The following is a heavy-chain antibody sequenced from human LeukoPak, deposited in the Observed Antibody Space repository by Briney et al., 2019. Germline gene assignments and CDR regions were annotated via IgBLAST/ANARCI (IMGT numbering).Heavy chain of an antibody. Sequence: GGSLRLSCAASGFTFSSYAMHWVRQAPGKGLEWVAVIWYDGSNKYYADSVKGRFTISRDNSKNTLYLQMNSLRAEDTAVYYCARCGYTFSCDAFDIWGQGTMVTVSS. CDR3: ARCGYTFSCDAFDI. J-gene: IGHJ3*02. D-gene: IGHD5-12*01. V-gene: IGHV3-33*08. CDR1: GFTFSSYA. CDR2: IWYDGSNK.